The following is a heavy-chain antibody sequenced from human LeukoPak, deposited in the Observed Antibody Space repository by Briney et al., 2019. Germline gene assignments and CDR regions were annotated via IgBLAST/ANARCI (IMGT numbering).Heavy chain of an antibody. Sequence: SSETLSLTCAVSGGSISSSSYYWGWIRQPPGKGLEWIGSIYYSGSTYYNPSLKSRVTISVDTSKNQFSLKLSSVTAADTAVYYCARDESGYGGNPDYWGQGTLVTVSS. D-gene: IGHD4-23*01. CDR3: ARDESGYGGNPDY. J-gene: IGHJ4*02. CDR2: IYYSGST. CDR1: GGSISSSSYY. V-gene: IGHV4-39*07.